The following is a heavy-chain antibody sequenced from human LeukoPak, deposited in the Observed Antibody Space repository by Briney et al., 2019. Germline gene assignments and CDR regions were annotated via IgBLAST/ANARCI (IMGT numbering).Heavy chain of an antibody. V-gene: IGHV3-30*02. J-gene: IGHJ4*02. CDR3: TKGCYRGSGTYCSDY. D-gene: IGHD3-10*01. CDR2: IRYDGSNK. CDR1: GFTFSSYG. Sequence: GGSLRLSCAASGFTFSSYGMHWVRQAPGKGLEWVAFIRYDGSNKYYADSVKGRFTISRDNSRNTLYLQMNSLRAEDTAVYHCTKGCYRGSGTYCSDYWGQGTLVTVSS.